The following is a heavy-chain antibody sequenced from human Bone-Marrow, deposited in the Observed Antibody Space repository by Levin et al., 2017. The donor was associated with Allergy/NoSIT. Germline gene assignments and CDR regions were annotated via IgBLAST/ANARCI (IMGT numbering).Heavy chain of an antibody. D-gene: IGHD1-26*01. CDR3: ARDNEGGSYPGYFDY. V-gene: IGHV3-21*01. CDR1: GFTFSSYS. CDR2: ISSSSSYI. J-gene: IGHJ4*02. Sequence: GGSLRLSCAASGFTFSSYSMNWVRQAPGKGLEWVSSISSSSSYIYYADSVKGRFTISRDNAKNSLYLQMSSLRAEDTAVYYCARDNEGGSYPGYFDYWGQGTLVTVSS.